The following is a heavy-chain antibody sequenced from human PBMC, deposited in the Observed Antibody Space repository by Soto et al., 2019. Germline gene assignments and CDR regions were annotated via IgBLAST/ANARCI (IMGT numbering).Heavy chain of an antibody. Sequence: PGGSLRLSCAASGFSFSRYAMMWVRQAPGKRQEWVAGMTGSGGDIRYADSVKGRFTISKDNSKNTLYLQMNSLRAEDTAIYYCAKDAVYNDGLWIVANWGQGTLVTVSS. D-gene: IGHD2-21*01. CDR1: GFSFSRYA. CDR2: MTGSGGDI. CDR3: AKDAVYNDGLWIVAN. J-gene: IGHJ4*02. V-gene: IGHV3-23*01.